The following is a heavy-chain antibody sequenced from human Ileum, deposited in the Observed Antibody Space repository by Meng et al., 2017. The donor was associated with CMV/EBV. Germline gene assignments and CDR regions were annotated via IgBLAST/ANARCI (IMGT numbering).Heavy chain of an antibody. CDR2: ISYDGSNK. V-gene: IGHV3-30-3*01. CDR3: ARLRFLESKGYYYGMDV. D-gene: IGHD3-3*01. Sequence: GGSLRLSCAASGFTFSSYAMHWVRQAPGKGLEWVAVISYDGSNKYYADSVKGRFTISRDNSKNTLYLQMNSLRAEDTAVYYCARLRFLESKGYYYGMDVWGQGTTVTVSS. CDR1: GFTFSSYA. J-gene: IGHJ6*02.